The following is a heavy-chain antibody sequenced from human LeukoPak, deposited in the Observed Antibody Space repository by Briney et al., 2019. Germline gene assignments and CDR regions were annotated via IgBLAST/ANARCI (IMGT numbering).Heavy chain of an antibody. D-gene: IGHD3-22*01. CDR1: GGSISSSSYY. CDR2: IYYSGST. V-gene: IGHV4-39*01. Sequence: KASETLSLTCTVSGGSISSSSYYWGWIRQPPGKGLEWIGSIYYSGSTYYNPSLKSRVTISVDTSKNQFSLKLSSVTAADTAVYYCASSGGYGSSGYYLFPFDYWGQGTLVTVSS. CDR3: ASSGGYGSSGYYLFPFDY. J-gene: IGHJ4*02.